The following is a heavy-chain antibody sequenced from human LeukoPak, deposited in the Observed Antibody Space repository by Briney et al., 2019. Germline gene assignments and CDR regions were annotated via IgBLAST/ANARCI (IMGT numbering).Heavy chain of an antibody. J-gene: IGHJ6*03. CDR2: IYTSGST. V-gene: IGHV4-61*02. Sequence: SETLSLTCTVSGGSISSSSYYWSWIRQPAGKGLEWIGRIYTSGSTNYNPSLKSRVTISIDTSKNQFSLKLSSVTAADTAVYYCARGPMLYYDYVWGSYRYTGSYYMDVWGKGTTVTVSS. CDR1: GGSISSSSYY. D-gene: IGHD3-16*02. CDR3: ARGPMLYYDYVWGSYRYTGSYYMDV.